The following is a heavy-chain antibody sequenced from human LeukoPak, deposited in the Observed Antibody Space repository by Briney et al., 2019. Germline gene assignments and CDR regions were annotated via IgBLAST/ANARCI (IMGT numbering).Heavy chain of an antibody. CDR2: IYDRGTA. CDR3: ARSRQASGLFTS. Sequence: SETLSLTCTVSGYAIISGRFSWNWIRQPPGKGLEWIGCIYDRGTAYYNPSLKSRFTISVDRPKNQFFLNVTSLTAADTAVYYCARSRQASGLFTSWGQGTLVVVSS. CDR1: GYAIISGRFS. V-gene: IGHV4-30-2*01. D-gene: IGHD3-10*01. J-gene: IGHJ5*02.